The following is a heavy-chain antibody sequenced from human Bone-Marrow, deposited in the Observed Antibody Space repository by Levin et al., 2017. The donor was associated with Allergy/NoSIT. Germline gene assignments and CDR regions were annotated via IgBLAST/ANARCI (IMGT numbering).Heavy chain of an antibody. CDR3: ARGVLYSGWSAVWDS. D-gene: IGHD6-19*01. J-gene: IGHJ4*02. V-gene: IGHV4-39*07. CDR2: IYYSGNT. Sequence: KTSETLSLTCTVSGGSISGSAYYWGWIRQPPGKGLEWIGSIYYSGNTFYNASLKSRVTISIDTSKSQFSLELTSMTAAGTGIYYCARGVLYSGWSAVWDSWGPGSLVTVSS. CDR1: GGSISGSAYY.